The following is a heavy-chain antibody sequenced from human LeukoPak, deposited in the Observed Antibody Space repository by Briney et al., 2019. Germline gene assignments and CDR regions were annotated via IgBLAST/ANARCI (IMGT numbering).Heavy chain of an antibody. CDR1: GFTYSSYA. Sequence: GGSLRLSCAASGFTYSSYAIHWVRQSSGKGLEWVGQIDKKDKGYATATAYAASVKGRFAISRDDSINTAYLQMKSLKTEDTALYYCTRDSGTYNWFDPWGQGTLVTVSS. CDR2: IDKKDKGYATAT. D-gene: IGHD1-26*01. CDR3: TRDSGTYNWFDP. J-gene: IGHJ5*02. V-gene: IGHV3-73*01.